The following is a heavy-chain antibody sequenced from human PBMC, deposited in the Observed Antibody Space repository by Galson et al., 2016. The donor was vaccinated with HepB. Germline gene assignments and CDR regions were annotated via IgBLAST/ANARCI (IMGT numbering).Heavy chain of an antibody. CDR1: GFTFRSNG. CDR2: IWYDGSEK. Sequence: SLRLSCAASGFTFRSNGMHWVRQAPGKGLEWVAVIWYDGSEKYYADSVRGRFTISRDNSKNTVSLEMNRLRVEDTAVYYCARWGYGKMTDYWGRGTLVTVSS. V-gene: IGHV3-33*01. J-gene: IGHJ4*02. CDR3: ARWGYGKMTDY. D-gene: IGHD3-16*01.